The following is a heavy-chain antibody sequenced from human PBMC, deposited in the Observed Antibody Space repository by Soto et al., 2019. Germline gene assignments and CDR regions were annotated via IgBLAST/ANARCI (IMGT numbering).Heavy chain of an antibody. CDR1: GFTFSDHY. Sequence: GGSLRLSCTASGFTFSDHYMDWVRQAPGKGLEWVGRTRNKANSYTTEYAASVKGRSTISRDYSKNSLYLQMNSLKTEDTAVYYCARVSGSHAGYDPWGQGTLVTVSS. CDR3: ARVSGSHAGYDP. CDR2: TRNKANSYTT. J-gene: IGHJ5*02. V-gene: IGHV3-72*01. D-gene: IGHD1-26*01.